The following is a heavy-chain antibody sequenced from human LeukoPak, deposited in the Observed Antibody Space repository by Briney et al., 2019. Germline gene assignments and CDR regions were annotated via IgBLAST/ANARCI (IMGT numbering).Heavy chain of an antibody. Sequence: PGGSLRLSCAASGFTIGPYAMYWVRQGPGRGLEWVSVIKADGSGTFYADSVRGRFTTSRDNSKHSLYLQMNSLTSEDTALYYCATWAFYHNLDVWGQGTTVIVSS. CDR3: ATWAFYHNLDV. CDR2: IKADGSGT. D-gene: IGHD2/OR15-2a*01. CDR1: GFTIGPYA. V-gene: IGHV3-43*02. J-gene: IGHJ6*02.